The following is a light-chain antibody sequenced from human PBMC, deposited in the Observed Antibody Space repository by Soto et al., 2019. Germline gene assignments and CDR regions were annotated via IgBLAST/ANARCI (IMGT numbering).Light chain of an antibody. CDR3: QQCSA. V-gene: IGKV3-11*01. J-gene: IGKJ5*01. CDR2: DAS. CDR1: QSVSSY. Sequence: EIVLTQSPATLSLSPGERATLSCRASQSVSSYLAWSQQKPGQAPRLLIYDASNRATGIPARFSGSGSGTDFTLTISSLEPEDVAVYYFQQCSAFGQGTRLEIK.